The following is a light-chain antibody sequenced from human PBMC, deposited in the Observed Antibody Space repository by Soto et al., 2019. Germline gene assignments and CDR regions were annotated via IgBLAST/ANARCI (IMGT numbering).Light chain of an antibody. CDR1: QSVNTY. CDR3: QQRSNWPLT. CDR2: DAS. Sequence: PGARATLSCRASQSVNTYLAWYQQRPGQAPRLLMYDASNRATGIPARFSGRGSGTDFTLTIDSLEPEDFAVYYCQQRSNWPLTFGGGTKVEIK. V-gene: IGKV3-11*01. J-gene: IGKJ4*01.